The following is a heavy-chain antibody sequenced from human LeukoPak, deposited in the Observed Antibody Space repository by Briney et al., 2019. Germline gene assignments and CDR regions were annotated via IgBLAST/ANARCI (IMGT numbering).Heavy chain of an antibody. V-gene: IGHV3-21*01. Sequence: GGSLRLSGAASGFAFSSYSMNWVRQAPGKGLEWFSSISSSSSYIYYADSVKGRFTISRDNAKNSLYLQMNSLRAEDTAVYYCARDQITIFGVVIIGWYFDLWGRGTLVTVSS. J-gene: IGHJ2*01. CDR3: ARDQITIFGVVIIGWYFDL. CDR1: GFAFSSYS. D-gene: IGHD3-3*01. CDR2: ISSSSSYI.